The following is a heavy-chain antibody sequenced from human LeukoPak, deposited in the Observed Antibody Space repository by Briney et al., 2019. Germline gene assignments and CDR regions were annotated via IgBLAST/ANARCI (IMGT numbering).Heavy chain of an antibody. CDR2: INPNSGGT. J-gene: IGHJ4*02. V-gene: IGHV1-2*02. CDR3: ARGGGTSCLLGYCSGGSRY. CDR1: GYTFTGYY. Sequence: ASVKVSCKASGYTFTGYYMHWVRQAPGQGLEWTGWINPNSGGTNYAQKFQGRVTMTRDTSNSTAYMELSRLRSDDTAVYYCARGGGTSCLLGYCSGGSRYWGQGTLVTVSS. D-gene: IGHD2-15*01.